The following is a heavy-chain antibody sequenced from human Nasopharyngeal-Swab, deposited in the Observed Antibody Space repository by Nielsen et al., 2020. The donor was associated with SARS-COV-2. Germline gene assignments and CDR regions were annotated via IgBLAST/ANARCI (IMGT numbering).Heavy chain of an antibody. Sequence: GESLKISCTGSGYSFTSYWIGWVRQIPGKGLEWMGIIYPGDSDTRYSPTFQGQVTISADKSISTAYLEWSSLKASGTAMYYCARLRPQLVMGAFDIWGQGTMVTVSS. CDR2: IYPGDSDT. D-gene: IGHD6-13*01. J-gene: IGHJ3*02. V-gene: IGHV5-51*01. CDR3: ARLRPQLVMGAFDI. CDR1: GYSFTSYW.